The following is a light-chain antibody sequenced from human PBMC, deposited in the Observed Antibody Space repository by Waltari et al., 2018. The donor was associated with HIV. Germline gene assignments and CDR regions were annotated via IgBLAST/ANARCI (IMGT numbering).Light chain of an antibody. Sequence: SSVLTQPPSVSVAPGQTARISCGGDNIGIKSVHWYQQKPGQAPVLVIYDDKDRPSAIPERFSGSNSENTATLIIRSVEVGDEADYYCQVWDSSTDHMVFGGGTKLTVL. CDR2: DDK. CDR3: QVWDSSTDHMV. J-gene: IGLJ2*01. V-gene: IGLV3-21*02. CDR1: NIGIKS.